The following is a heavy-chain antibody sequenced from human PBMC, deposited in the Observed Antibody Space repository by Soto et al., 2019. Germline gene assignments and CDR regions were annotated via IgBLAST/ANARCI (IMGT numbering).Heavy chain of an antibody. CDR3: ARSVVVVVVAPVSVLDY. CDR2: LNPQSGGT. Sequence: ASVKVSCKTSGYTFTGNYIHWVRQAPGQGLEWMGWLNPQSGGTNYAQKFQGRVTMTRDTSISTAYMELTRLTSEDTAVYFCARSVVVVVVAPVSVLDYWAQGTLVTVSS. D-gene: IGHD2-15*01. V-gene: IGHV1-2*02. CDR1: GYTFTGNY. J-gene: IGHJ4*02.